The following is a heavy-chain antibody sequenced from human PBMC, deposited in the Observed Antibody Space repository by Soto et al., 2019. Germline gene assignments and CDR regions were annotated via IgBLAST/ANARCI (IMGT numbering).Heavy chain of an antibody. D-gene: IGHD2-15*01. V-gene: IGHV3-33*01. J-gene: IGHJ5*02. CDR1: GFTFSSYG. CDR3: ARDVRVVVAATEISWFAP. CDR2: IWYDGSNK. Sequence: GGSLRLSCAASGFTFSSYGMHWVRQAPGKGLEWVAVIWYDGSNKYYADSVKGRFTISRDNSKNTLYLQMNSLRAEDTAVYYCARDVRVVVAATEISWFAPWGQGTLVTVSS.